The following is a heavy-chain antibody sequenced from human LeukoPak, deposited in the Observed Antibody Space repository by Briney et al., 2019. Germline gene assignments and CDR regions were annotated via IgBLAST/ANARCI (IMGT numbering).Heavy chain of an antibody. D-gene: IGHD5-12*01. V-gene: IGHV4-34*01. CDR1: GFTFSSHW. J-gene: IGHJ3*02. CDR3: AREIVAGLGVSFDI. CDR2: INHSGST. Sequence: GSLRLSCAASGFTFSSHWMSWIRQPPGKGLEWIGEINHSGSTNYNPSLKSRVTISVDTSKNQFSLKLSSVTAADTAVYYCAREIVAGLGVSFDIWGQGTMVTVSS.